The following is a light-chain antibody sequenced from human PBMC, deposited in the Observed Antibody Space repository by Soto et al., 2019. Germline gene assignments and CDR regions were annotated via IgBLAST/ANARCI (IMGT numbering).Light chain of an antibody. Sequence: QAVVTQEPSLNVSPGGTVTLTCGSSTGAVTGDHHPYWFQQKPGQAPRTLIYDTNYKQSWTPARFSGSLLGGKAALTLSGAQHEDGADYFCLLSYSGSYVFGPGTKLTVL. CDR1: TGAVTGDHH. CDR3: LLSYSGSYV. V-gene: IGLV7-46*01. J-gene: IGLJ1*01. CDR2: DTN.